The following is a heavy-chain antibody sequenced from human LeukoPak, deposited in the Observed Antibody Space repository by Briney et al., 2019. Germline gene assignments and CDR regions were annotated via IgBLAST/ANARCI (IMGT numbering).Heavy chain of an antibody. D-gene: IGHD1-26*01. Sequence: SETLSLTCTVSGGSISSSSYYWGWIRQPPGKGLEWIGSIYYSGSTYYNPSLKSRVTISVDTSKNQFSLKLSPVTAADTAVYYCARRSPEAVAGAFDYWGQGTLVTVSS. CDR3: ARRSPEAVAGAFDY. V-gene: IGHV4-39*01. CDR1: GGSISSSSYY. CDR2: IYYSGST. J-gene: IGHJ4*02.